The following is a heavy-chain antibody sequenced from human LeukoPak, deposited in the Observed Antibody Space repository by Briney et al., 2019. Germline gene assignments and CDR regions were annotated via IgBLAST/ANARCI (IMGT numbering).Heavy chain of an antibody. D-gene: IGHD3-10*01. V-gene: IGHV1-69*04. J-gene: IGHJ3*02. CDR1: GGTFSSYA. CDR2: IIPILGIA. Sequence: RASVKVSCKASGGTFSSYAISWVRQAPGQGLEWMGRIIPILGIANYAQKFQGRVTITADKSTSTAYMELSSLRSEDTAVYYCATGGGPQGSDAFDIWGQGTMVTVSS. CDR3: ATGGGPQGSDAFDI.